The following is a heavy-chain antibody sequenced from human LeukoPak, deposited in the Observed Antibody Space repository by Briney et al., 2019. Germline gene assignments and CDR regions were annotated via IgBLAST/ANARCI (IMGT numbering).Heavy chain of an antibody. Sequence: SETLSLTCTVSGGSISSYYWIWIRQPPGKGLEWIGYIYYSGSTNYNPSLKSQVNISVDTSKNQFSLKLSSVTAADTAVYYCARGVAAASTGYWGQGTLVTVSS. V-gene: IGHV4-59*01. D-gene: IGHD6-13*01. CDR1: GGSISSYY. CDR3: ARGVAAASTGY. CDR2: IYYSGST. J-gene: IGHJ4*02.